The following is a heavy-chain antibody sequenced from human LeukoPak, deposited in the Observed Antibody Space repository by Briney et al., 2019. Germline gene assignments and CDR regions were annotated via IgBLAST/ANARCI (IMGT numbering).Heavy chain of an antibody. J-gene: IGHJ5*02. Sequence: GGSLRLSCAASGFTFSSYAMSWVRRAPGKGLEWVSAISGSGGSTYYADSVKGRFTISRDNSKNTLYLQMNSLRAEGTAVYYCANVYYDFWSGYGWFDPWGQGTLVTVSS. V-gene: IGHV3-23*01. D-gene: IGHD3-3*01. CDR3: ANVYYDFWSGYGWFDP. CDR2: ISGSGGST. CDR1: GFTFSSYA.